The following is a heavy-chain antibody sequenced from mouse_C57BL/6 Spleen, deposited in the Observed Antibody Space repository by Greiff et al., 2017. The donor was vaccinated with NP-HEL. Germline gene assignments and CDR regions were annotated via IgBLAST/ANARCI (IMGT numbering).Heavy chain of an antibody. CDR3: ARWGIYGGYYVYAMDY. V-gene: IGHV1-53*01. Sequence: QVQLQQPGTELVKPGASVKLSCKASGYTFTSYWMHWVKQRPGQGLEWIGNINPSNGGTNYNEKFKSKATLTVDKSSSTAYMQLSSLTSEDSAVYYCARWGIYGGYYVYAMDYWGQGTSVTVSS. CDR1: GYTFTSYW. D-gene: IGHD2-3*01. CDR2: INPSNGGT. J-gene: IGHJ4*01.